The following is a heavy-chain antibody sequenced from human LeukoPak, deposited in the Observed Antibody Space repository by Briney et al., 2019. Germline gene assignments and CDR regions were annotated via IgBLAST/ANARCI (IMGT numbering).Heavy chain of an antibody. CDR2: ISGIGSST. D-gene: IGHD1-26*01. J-gene: IGHJ4*02. Sequence: GGSLRLSCVASGFTFSSYPMRLARQAPGKGLVQVSAISGIGSSTYYADSAKGRFTISRDNSKNTLYLQMNSLRAEDTAVYYCAKPSLIVGATVGFDYWGQGTLVTVSS. CDR3: AKPSLIVGATVGFDY. V-gene: IGHV3-23*01. CDR1: GFTFSSYP.